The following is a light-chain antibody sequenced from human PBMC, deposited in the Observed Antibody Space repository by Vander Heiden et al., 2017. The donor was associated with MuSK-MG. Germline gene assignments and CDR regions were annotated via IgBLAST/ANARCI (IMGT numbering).Light chain of an antibody. CDR3: QQDYSTPHT. CDR2: WAS. CDR1: QSVLYSSNNKNY. J-gene: IGKJ2*01. Sequence: DIVMTPSPDSLAVSLGERATINCKSSQSVLYSSNNKNYLAWYQQKPGQPPKLLIYWASTRESGVPDRFSGSGSGTDFTLTISSLQAEDVAVYYCQQDYSTPHTFGQGTKLEIK. V-gene: IGKV4-1*01.